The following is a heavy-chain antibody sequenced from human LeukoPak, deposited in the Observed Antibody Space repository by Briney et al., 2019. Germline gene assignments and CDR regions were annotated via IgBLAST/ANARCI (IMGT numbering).Heavy chain of an antibody. D-gene: IGHD6-19*01. Sequence: SVKVSCKASGGTFSSYAISWVRQAPGQGLEWMGRIIPIFGTANYAQKLQGRVTITTDESTSTAYMELSSLRSEDTAVYYCARGGDSSGFAFDYWGQGTLVTVSS. CDR2: IIPIFGTA. CDR3: ARGGDSSGFAFDY. J-gene: IGHJ4*02. V-gene: IGHV1-69*05. CDR1: GGTFSSYA.